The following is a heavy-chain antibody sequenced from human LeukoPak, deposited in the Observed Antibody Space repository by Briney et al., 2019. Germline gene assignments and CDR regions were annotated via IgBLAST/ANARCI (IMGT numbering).Heavy chain of an antibody. J-gene: IGHJ4*02. CDR2: ISYDGSNK. Sequence: GGSLRLSCAASGFTFSSYGMHWVRQAPGKGLEWVAVISYDGSNKYYADSVKGRFTISRDNSKNTLYLQMNSLRAEDTAVYYRAKGGWDYWGQGTLVTVSS. D-gene: IGHD6-19*01. V-gene: IGHV3-30*18. CDR3: AKGGWDY. CDR1: GFTFSSYG.